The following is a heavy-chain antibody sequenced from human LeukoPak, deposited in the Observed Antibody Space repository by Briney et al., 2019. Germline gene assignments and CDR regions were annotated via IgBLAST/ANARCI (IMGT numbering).Heavy chain of an antibody. CDR2: IYTSGST. Sequence: PSETLPLTCTVSGGSISSYYWSWIRQPAGKGLEWIGRIYTSGSTNYNPSLKSRVTISLDTSKNQFSLKLTSVTAADTAMYYCARGGYTYAYEYWGQGTLVTVSS. D-gene: IGHD5-18*01. CDR1: GGSISSYY. V-gene: IGHV4-4*07. J-gene: IGHJ1*01. CDR3: ARGGYTYAYEY.